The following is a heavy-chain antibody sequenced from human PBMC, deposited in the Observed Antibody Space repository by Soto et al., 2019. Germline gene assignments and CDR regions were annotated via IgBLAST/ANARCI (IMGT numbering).Heavy chain of an antibody. CDR2: IRYDGSNE. CDR3: XXXXXXXXXXXGYF. J-gene: IGHJ4*01. V-gene: IGHV3-30*02. CDR1: ASIFSCCG. Sequence: QVQLVQSGGGVVQPGRSLRLSCAASASIFSCCGMHWVRQAPGKGLEWVAIIRYDGSNEDYADSVKGRFTISRDNSKXXXXXXXXXXXXXXXXXXXXXXXXXXXXXXXGYF.